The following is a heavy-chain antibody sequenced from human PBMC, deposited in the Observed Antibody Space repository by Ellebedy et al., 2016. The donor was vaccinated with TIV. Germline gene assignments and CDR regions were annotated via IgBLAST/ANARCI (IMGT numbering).Heavy chain of an antibody. CDR1: GGSFSGYY. V-gene: IGHV4-34*01. D-gene: IGHD3-16*01. CDR2: INHSGST. CDR3: ARGGGRYYYYYMDV. J-gene: IGHJ6*03. Sequence: SQTLSLTXXVYGGSFSGYYWSWIRQPPGKGLEWIGEINHSGSTNYNPSLKSRVTISVDTSKNQFSLKLSSVTAADTAVYYCARGGGRYYYYYMDVWGKGTTVTVSS.